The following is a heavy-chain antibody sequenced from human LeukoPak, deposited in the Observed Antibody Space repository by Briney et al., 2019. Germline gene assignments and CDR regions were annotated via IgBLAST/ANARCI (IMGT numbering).Heavy chain of an antibody. CDR3: ARGIAAAAWYYFDY. CDR2: INPNSGGT. V-gene: IGHV1-2*02. CDR1: GYTFTGYY. Sequence: SVKVSCKASGYTFTGYYMHWVRQAPGQGLEWMGWINPNSGGTNYAQKFQGRVTMTRDTSISTAYMELSRLRSDDTAVYYCARGIAAAAWYYFDYWGQGTLVTVSS. J-gene: IGHJ4*02. D-gene: IGHD6-13*01.